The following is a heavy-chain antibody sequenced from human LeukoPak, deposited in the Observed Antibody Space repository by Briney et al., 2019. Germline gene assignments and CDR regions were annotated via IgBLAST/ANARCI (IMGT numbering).Heavy chain of an antibody. J-gene: IGHJ4*02. CDR3: ARARGYFDWLSYRRDFDY. V-gene: IGHV3-7*01. D-gene: IGHD3-9*01. Sequence: PSETLPLTCAVYGGSFSGYYWSWIRQPPGKGLEWVANIKQDGSEKYYVDSVKGRFTISRDNAKNSLYLQMNSLRAEDTAVYYCARARGYFDWLSYRRDFDYWGQGTLVTVSS. CDR2: IKQDGSEK. CDR1: GGSFSGYY.